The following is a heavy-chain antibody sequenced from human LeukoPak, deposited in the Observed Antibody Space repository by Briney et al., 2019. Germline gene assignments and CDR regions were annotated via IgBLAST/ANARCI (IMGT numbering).Heavy chain of an antibody. Sequence: PSETLSLTCTVSGGSISSYYWSWIRQPAGKGLEWIGRIYTSGSTNYNPSLKSRVTISVDTSKNQFSLKLSSVTAADTAVYYCARSIYYGSDTTPFYYYYGMDVWGQGTTVTVSS. CDR1: GGSISSYY. CDR3: ARSIYYGSDTTPFYYYYGMDV. J-gene: IGHJ6*02. D-gene: IGHD3-10*01. V-gene: IGHV4-4*07. CDR2: IYTSGST.